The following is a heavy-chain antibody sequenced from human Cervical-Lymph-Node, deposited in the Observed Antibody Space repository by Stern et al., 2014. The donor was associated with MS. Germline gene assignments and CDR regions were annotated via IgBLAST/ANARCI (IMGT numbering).Heavy chain of an antibody. Sequence: VQLEESGAEVKKPGASVKVSCKASGYTFTSYYVHWVRQAPGEGIEWMGIIDPSGGSTSYAQKFQGRVTLTRDTSTSTVYMELNSLRSDDTAMYYCAREHTAMGFGYWGQGTLVTVSS. CDR3: AREHTAMGFGY. J-gene: IGHJ4*02. CDR1: GYTFTSYY. D-gene: IGHD5-18*01. CDR2: IDPSGGST. V-gene: IGHV1-46*01.